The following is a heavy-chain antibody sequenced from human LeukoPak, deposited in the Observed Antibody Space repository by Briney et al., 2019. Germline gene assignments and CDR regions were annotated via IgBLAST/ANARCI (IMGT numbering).Heavy chain of an antibody. CDR3: ARAAMNLDGYNWWYFDY. CDR1: GYTFTGYY. Sequence: ASVKVSCKASGYTFTGYYMHWVRQAPGQGLEWMGWINPNSGGTNYAQKFQGWVTMTRDTSISTAYMELSRLRSDDTAVYYCARAAMNLDGYNWWYFDYWGQGTLDTVSS. CDR2: INPNSGGT. D-gene: IGHD5-24*01. V-gene: IGHV1-2*04. J-gene: IGHJ4*02.